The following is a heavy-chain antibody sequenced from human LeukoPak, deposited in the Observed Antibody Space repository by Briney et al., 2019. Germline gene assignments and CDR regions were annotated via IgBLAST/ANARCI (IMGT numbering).Heavy chain of an antibody. CDR1: GFTFSSYG. CDR2: ISYDGSNK. D-gene: IGHD3-9*01. V-gene: IGHV3-30*18. J-gene: IGHJ4*02. Sequence: GGSLRLSCAASGFTFSSYGMHWVRQAPGKGLEWVAVISYDGSNKYYADSVKGRFTISRDNSKNTLYLQMNSLRAEDTAVYYCAKELPPYYDDILTGYQDYFDYWGQGTLVTVSS. CDR3: AKELPPYYDDILTGYQDYFDY.